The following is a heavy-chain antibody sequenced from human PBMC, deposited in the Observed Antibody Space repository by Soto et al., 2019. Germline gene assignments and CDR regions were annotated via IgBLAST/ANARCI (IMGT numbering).Heavy chain of an antibody. J-gene: IGHJ4*02. V-gene: IGHV4-59*08. CDR2: IYYSGST. D-gene: IGHD2-21*01. CDR3: ARRGDAGFDY. CDR1: GGSISSYY. Sequence: SETLSLTCTVSGGSISSYYWSWIRQPPGKGLEWIGYIYYSGSTNYNPSLKSRVTISVDTSKNQFSLKLSSVTAADTAVHYCARRGDAGFDYWGQGTLVTVSS.